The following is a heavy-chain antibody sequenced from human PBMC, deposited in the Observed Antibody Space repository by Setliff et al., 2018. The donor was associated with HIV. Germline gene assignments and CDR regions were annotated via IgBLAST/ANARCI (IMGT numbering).Heavy chain of an antibody. V-gene: IGHV3-7*01. CDR3: ARDPYPYADYGDWYFDL. CDR1: GFTFGSYW. Sequence: PGGSLRLSCAASGFTFGSYWMSWVRQAPGKGLEWVANIKQDGSEKYYVDSVKGRFTISRDNAKNSLYLQMNSLRAEDTAVYYCARDPYPYADYGDWYFDLWGRGTTVTVSS. CDR2: IKQDGSEK. D-gene: IGHD4-17*01. J-gene: IGHJ2*01.